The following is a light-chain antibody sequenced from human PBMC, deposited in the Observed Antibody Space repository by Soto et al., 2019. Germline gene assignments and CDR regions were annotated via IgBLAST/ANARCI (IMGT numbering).Light chain of an antibody. CDR3: QQYGTSPRT. J-gene: IGKJ1*01. Sequence: EIVLTQSPGTLSLSLGEGATLSCRASQSISSSFLAWYQQKPGQAPRLLISVASSRATGIPDRFRGSGSGTDFTLTISRLEPEDFAVYYCQQYGTSPRTFGQGTKVDIK. CDR1: QSISSSF. V-gene: IGKV3-20*01. CDR2: VAS.